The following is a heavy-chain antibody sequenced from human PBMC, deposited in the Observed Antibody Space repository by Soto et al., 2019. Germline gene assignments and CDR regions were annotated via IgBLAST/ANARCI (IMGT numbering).Heavy chain of an antibody. CDR2: VYSSGRT. V-gene: IGHV4-59*01. CDR3: ARGSELWPY. D-gene: IGHD5-18*01. J-gene: IGHJ4*02. CDR1: VGSISSYY. Sequence: QVQLQESGPGLVKPSETLSLTCTVSVGSISSYYWSWIREPPGKGLEWIGYVYSSGRTSYNPSLRSRVTISVDTSYNQFSLGLSSVTAADTAVYYCARGSELWPYWGQGTLVTVSS.